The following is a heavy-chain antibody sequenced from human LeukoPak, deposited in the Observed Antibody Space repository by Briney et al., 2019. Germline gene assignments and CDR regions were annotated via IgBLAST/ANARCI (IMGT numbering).Heavy chain of an antibody. CDR1: GYTFSRYG. J-gene: IGHJ4*02. V-gene: IGHV1-18*01. Sequence: ASVKVSCKASGYTFSRYGFIWVRQAPGQGLEWMGWISANNGNTNYAQKLQGRVTMTTDTSTSTAYMELRSLRSDDTAVYYCARGDSGYDFAPFDYWGQGTLVTVSS. CDR2: ISANNGNT. CDR3: ARGDSGYDFAPFDY. D-gene: IGHD5-12*01.